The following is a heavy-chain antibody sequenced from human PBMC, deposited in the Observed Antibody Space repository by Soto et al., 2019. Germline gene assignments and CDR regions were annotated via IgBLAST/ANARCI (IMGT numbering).Heavy chain of an antibody. CDR3: ATESYTKARDYSDYAKDV. CDR2: IYQSGST. CDR1: GGSISSGGYS. V-gene: IGHV4-30-2*01. J-gene: IGHJ6*02. D-gene: IGHD2-15*01. Sequence: SETLSLTCAVSGGSISSGGYSWSWIRQPPGKGLEWIGYIYQSGSTYYNPSLKSRVTISVDRSRNQFSLKLSSVTAADRAVYFCATESYTKARDYSDYAKDVWGQGTTVTVS.